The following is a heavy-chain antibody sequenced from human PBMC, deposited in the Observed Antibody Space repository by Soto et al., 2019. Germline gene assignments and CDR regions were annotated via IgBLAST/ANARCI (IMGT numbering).Heavy chain of an antibody. CDR1: GYTFTSYG. CDR2: ISAYNGNT. CDR3: ARDLILYSSSWYSLDY. Sequence: QVQLVQSGAEVKKPGASVKVSCKASGYTFTSYGTSWVRQAPGQGLEWMGWISAYNGNTNYAQKLQGRVTMTTDTSTSTAYMELRSLRSNDTAVYYCARDLILYSSSWYSLDYWGQGTLVTVSS. D-gene: IGHD6-13*01. V-gene: IGHV1-18*01. J-gene: IGHJ4*02.